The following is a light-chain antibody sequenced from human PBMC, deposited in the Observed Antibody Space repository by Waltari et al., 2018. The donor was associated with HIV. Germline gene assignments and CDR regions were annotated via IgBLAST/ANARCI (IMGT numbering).Light chain of an antibody. J-gene: IGLJ2*01. V-gene: IGLV3-21*02. Sequence: SYVLTQPPSVSVAPGQTARITCGGNNIGSKGVHWYQQKPSQAPVLVVYDDSDRPSGIPERFSGSSSWNTATLTISRVEAGDEADFYCQVWDSSTDLRVFGGGTKLIVL. CDR1: NIGSKG. CDR2: DDS. CDR3: QVWDSSTDLRV.